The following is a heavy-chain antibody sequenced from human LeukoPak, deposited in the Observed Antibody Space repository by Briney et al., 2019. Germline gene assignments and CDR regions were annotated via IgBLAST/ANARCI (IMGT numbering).Heavy chain of an antibody. J-gene: IGHJ4*02. CDR1: GGSISSYY. Sequence: PSESLSLTCTVSGGSISSYYWSWIRQPPGKGLEWIGYISYSGSTNYNPSLKSRVTISVDTSKNQFSLKLSSVTAADTAVYYCARESGIAAAGTEAYYFDHWGQGTLVTVSS. CDR2: ISYSGST. V-gene: IGHV4-59*01. CDR3: ARESGIAAAGTEAYYFDH. D-gene: IGHD6-13*01.